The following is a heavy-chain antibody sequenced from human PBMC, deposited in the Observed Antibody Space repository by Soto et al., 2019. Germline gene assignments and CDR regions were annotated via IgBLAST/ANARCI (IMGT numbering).Heavy chain of an antibody. CDR1: GFTFSSYS. J-gene: IGHJ6*02. D-gene: IGHD6-13*01. CDR2: ISSSSSYI. V-gene: IGHV3-21*01. Sequence: GGSVRLSCAASGFTFSSYSMNWVRQAPGKGLEWVSSISSSSSYIYYADSVKGRFTISRDNAKNSLYLQMNSLRAEDTAVYYCARDMYSSSWYDSGYYGMDVWGQGTTVTVSS. CDR3: ARDMYSSSWYDSGYYGMDV.